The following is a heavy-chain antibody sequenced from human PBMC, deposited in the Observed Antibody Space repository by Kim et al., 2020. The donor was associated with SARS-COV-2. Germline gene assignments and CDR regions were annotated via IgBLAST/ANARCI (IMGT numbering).Heavy chain of an antibody. V-gene: IGHV4-59*01. CDR1: GGSISSYY. J-gene: IGHJ4*02. D-gene: IGHD1-26*01. Sequence: SETLSLTCTVSGGSISSYYWSWIRQPPGKGLEWIGYIYYSGSTNYNPSLKSRVTISVDTSKNQFSLKLSSVTAADTAVYYCARDHPLGATGFDYWGQGTLVTVSS. CDR3: ARDHPLGATGFDY. CDR2: IYYSGST.